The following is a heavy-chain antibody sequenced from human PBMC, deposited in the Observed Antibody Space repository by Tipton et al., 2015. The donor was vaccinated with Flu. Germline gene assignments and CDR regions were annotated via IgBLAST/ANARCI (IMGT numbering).Heavy chain of an antibody. CDR2: ISSSSSYI. J-gene: IGHJ5*02. Sequence: SLRLSCAASGFTFSSYSMNWVRQAPGKGLVLVSSISSSSSYIHYADSVKGRFTISRDNAKNSLYLQMNSLRAEDSALYYCAREIAVAGTSWFDPWGQGTLVTVSS. D-gene: IGHD6-19*01. CDR1: GFTFSSYS. V-gene: IGHV3-21*01. CDR3: AREIAVAGTSWFDP.